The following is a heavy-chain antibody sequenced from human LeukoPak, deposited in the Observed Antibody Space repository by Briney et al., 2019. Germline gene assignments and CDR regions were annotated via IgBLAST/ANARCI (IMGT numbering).Heavy chain of an antibody. CDR1: GFTFSTYS. Sequence: GGSLRLSCAASGFTFSTYSMNWVRQAPGKGLEWVSYISGSSSNIYHPDSVKGRFTISRDNAKNSLFLQMNSLRAEDTAVYYCARERPTTTAFNYWGQGTLVTVSS. V-gene: IGHV3-21*04. D-gene: IGHD1-1*01. CDR3: ARERPTTTAFNY. CDR2: ISGSSSNI. J-gene: IGHJ4*02.